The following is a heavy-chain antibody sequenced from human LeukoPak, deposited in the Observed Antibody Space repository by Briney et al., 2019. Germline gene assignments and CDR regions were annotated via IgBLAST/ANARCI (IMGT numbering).Heavy chain of an antibody. J-gene: IGHJ4*02. D-gene: IGHD1-26*01. V-gene: IGHV4-4*07. CDR3: AREKSGGYRDFDY. Sequence: SETLSLTCTVSGGSISSYYWTWIRQPAGKGLEWIGRIYPSGSTNYNPSLKSRVTMSVDTSKNQFSLKLSSVTAADTAVYYCAREKSGGYRDFDYWAQEPLVTVS. CDR1: GGSISSYY. CDR2: IYPSGST.